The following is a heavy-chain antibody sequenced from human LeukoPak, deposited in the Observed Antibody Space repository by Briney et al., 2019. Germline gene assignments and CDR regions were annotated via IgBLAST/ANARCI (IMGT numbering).Heavy chain of an antibody. CDR1: GFTFSDYY. V-gene: IGHV3-11*01. CDR2: ISSSGSTI. CDR3: ARDIYYDSSGYDY. J-gene: IGHJ4*02. D-gene: IGHD3-22*01. Sequence: GGSLRLSCAASGFTFSDYYMSWIRQAPGKGLEWVSYISSSGSTIYYADSAKGRFTISRDNAKNSLYLQMNSLRAEDTAVYYCARDIYYDSSGYDYWGQGTLVTVSS.